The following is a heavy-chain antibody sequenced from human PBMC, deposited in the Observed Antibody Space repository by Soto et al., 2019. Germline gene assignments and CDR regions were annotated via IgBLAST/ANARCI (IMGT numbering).Heavy chain of an antibody. CDR1: GFTFSSYG. CDR2: ISHDGSNN. V-gene: IGHV3-30*18. D-gene: IGHD3-3*01. Sequence: QVQLVESGGGVVQPGRSLRLSCATSGFTFSSYGMHWVRQAPGKGLEWVAVISHDGSNNYYADSVKGRFTISRDNSKNTLDLQMNSLRAEDTGVYYCAKDTEWRALHKTFGYWGQGTLVTVSS. J-gene: IGHJ4*02. CDR3: AKDTEWRALHKTFGY.